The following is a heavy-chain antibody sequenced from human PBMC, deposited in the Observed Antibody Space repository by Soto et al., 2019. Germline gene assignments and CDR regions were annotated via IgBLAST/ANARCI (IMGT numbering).Heavy chain of an antibody. CDR3: AHAFGGTSWPNDAFDV. Sequence: QITLKESGPTLVKPTQTLTLTCIFSGFSFSADGVGVGWIRQPPGKALEWLALIYWDGDTRYRPSLKTRLTITKXSXKXXVVFTMTNMDPVDTATYYCAHAFGGTSWPNDAFDVWGQGTVVTVSS. CDR1: GFSFSADGVG. J-gene: IGHJ3*01. CDR2: IYWDGDT. V-gene: IGHV2-5*02. D-gene: IGHD3-16*01.